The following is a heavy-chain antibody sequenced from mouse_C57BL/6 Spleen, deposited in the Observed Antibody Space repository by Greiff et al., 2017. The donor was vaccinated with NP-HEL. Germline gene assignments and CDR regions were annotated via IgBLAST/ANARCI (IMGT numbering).Heavy chain of an antibody. D-gene: IGHD2-2*01. CDR2: INPNNGGT. J-gene: IGHJ3*01. Sequence: EVQLQQSGPELVKPGASVKISCKASGYTFTDYYMNWVKQSHGKSLEWIGDINPNNGGTSYNQKFKGKATLTVDKSSSTAYMELRSLTSEDSAVYYCARRLSGYDPAWFAYWGQGTLVTVSA. V-gene: IGHV1-26*01. CDR3: ARRLSGYDPAWFAY. CDR1: GYTFTDYY.